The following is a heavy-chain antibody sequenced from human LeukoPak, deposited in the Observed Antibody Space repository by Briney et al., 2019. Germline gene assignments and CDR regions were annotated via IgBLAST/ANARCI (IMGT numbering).Heavy chain of an antibody. D-gene: IGHD1-26*01. CDR1: GGSISSYH. Sequence: SETLSLTCTVSGGSISSYHWSWIRQPAGKGLEWVARLYTSGGTNYNPALKRRVIMSVDTSKSQFSLELNSVTAADTAVYYCARSGSYANDAFHIWGQGKMVTVSS. CDR2: LYTSGGT. J-gene: IGHJ3*02. V-gene: IGHV4-4*07. CDR3: ARSGSYANDAFHI.